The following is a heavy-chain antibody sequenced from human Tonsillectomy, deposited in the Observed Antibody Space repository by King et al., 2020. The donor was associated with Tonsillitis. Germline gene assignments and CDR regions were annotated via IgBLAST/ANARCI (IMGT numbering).Heavy chain of an antibody. D-gene: IGHD3-10*01. Sequence: QLVQSGGGVVQPGRSLRLSCAASGFTFSSYGMHWVRQAPGKGLEWVAVISSDGSNKYYADSVKGRFTISRDNSKITLFLQMNSLRAEDTAVYYCARDDGSASYSFPHYYYGMDVWGQGTTVTVSS. CDR1: GFTFSSYG. V-gene: IGHV3-30*19. CDR3: ARDDGSASYSFPHYYYGMDV. CDR2: ISSDGSNK. J-gene: IGHJ6*02.